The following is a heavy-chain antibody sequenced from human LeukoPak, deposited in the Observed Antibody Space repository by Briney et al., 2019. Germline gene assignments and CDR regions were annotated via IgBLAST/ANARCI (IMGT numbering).Heavy chain of an antibody. CDR2: MNPNSGNT. J-gene: IGHJ5*02. Sequence: WASVKVSCKASGYTFTSYDINWVRQATGQGLEWVGWMNPNSGNTGYAQKFQGRVTMTRNTSISTAYMELSSLRSEDTAVYYCARAEWFGEFSNWIDPWGQGTLVTVSS. CDR3: ARAEWFGEFSNWIDP. D-gene: IGHD3-10*01. V-gene: IGHV1-8*01. CDR1: GYTFTSYD.